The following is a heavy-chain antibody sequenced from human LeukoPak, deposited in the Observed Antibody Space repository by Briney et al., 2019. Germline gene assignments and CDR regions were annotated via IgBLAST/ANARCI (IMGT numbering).Heavy chain of an antibody. CDR2: ISYDGTNK. J-gene: IGHJ4*02. CDR3: AKEITRPNRAVAGLNY. D-gene: IGHD6-19*01. CDR1: GFTFSAYG. Sequence: PGGSLRLSCAASGFTFSAYGMHWVRQAPGKGLEWVAIISYDGTNKYYADSVKGRFTISRDNSKDTLYLQMNSLGAEDTAVYYCAKEITRPNRAVAGLNYWGQGTLVTVSS. V-gene: IGHV3-30*18.